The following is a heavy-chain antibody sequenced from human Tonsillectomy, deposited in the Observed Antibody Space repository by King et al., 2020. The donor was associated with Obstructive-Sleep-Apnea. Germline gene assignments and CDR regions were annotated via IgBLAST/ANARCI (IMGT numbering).Heavy chain of an antibody. CDR3: ARKNRVEMATVDFDY. J-gene: IGHJ4*02. Sequence: QLVQSGAEVKKPGESLKLSCEGSGYSFTTYWIVWVRQMPGKGLELMGIIYPGDSDTKYSPSFQGQVTISADKSISTAYLQWSSLKASDTAIYYCARKNRVEMATVDFDYWGQGTLVTVSS. CDR2: IYPGDSDT. D-gene: IGHD5-24*01. V-gene: IGHV5-51*01. CDR1: GYSFTTYW.